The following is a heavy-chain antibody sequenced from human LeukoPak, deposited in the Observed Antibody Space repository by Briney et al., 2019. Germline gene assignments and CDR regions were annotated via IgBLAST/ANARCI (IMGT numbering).Heavy chain of an antibody. D-gene: IGHD3-10*01. CDR1: GFTFGDYA. CDR2: IRSKAYGGTT. Sequence: GGSLRLSCTASGFTFGDYAMSWVRQAPGKGLEWVGFIRSKAYGGTTEYAASVKGRFTISRDDSKSIAYLQMNSLKTEDTAVYYCTRPHYYGSGSYYNGQAPELYYFDYWGQGTLVTVSS. CDR3: TRPHYYGSGSYYNGQAPELYYFDY. V-gene: IGHV3-49*04. J-gene: IGHJ4*02.